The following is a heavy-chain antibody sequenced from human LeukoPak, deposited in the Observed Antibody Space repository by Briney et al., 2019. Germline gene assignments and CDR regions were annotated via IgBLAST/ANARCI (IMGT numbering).Heavy chain of an antibody. V-gene: IGHV4-4*07. CDR2: IYTSGST. CDR1: GGSISSYY. J-gene: IGHJ6*03. CDR3: AKSGGPFYYYYYMDV. Sequence: SETLSLTCTVSGGSISSYYWSWIRQPAGKGLEWIGRIYTSGSTNYNPSLKSRVTMSADTSKNQFSLKLSSVTAADTAVYYCAKSGGPFYYYYYMDVWGKGTTVTVSS. D-gene: IGHD1-26*01.